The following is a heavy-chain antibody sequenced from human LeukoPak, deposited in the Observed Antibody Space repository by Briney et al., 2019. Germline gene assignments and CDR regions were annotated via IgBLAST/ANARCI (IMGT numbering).Heavy chain of an antibody. CDR2: ISGSGGST. D-gene: IGHD6-19*01. Sequence: GGSLRLSCAASGFTFSSYGMSWVRQAPGKGLEWVSAISGSGGSTYYADSVKGRFTISRDNSKNTLYLQMNSLRAEDTAVYYCATTTGYSSGSGFPGGLAEVYWGQGTLVTVSS. CDR1: GFTFSSYG. CDR3: ATTTGYSSGSGFPGGLAEVY. V-gene: IGHV3-23*01. J-gene: IGHJ4*02.